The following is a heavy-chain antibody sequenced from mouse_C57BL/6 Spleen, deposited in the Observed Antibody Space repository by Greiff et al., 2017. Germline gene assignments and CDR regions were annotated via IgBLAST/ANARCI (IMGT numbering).Heavy chain of an antibody. D-gene: IGHD1-1*01. J-gene: IGHJ2*01. CDR1: GFTFSDYG. CDR3: ERQYYYGSSYYFDY. V-gene: IGHV5-17*01. CDR2: ISSGSSTI. Sequence: EVKLMESGGGLVKPGGSLKLSCAASGFTFSDYGMHWVRQAPEKGLEWVAYISSGSSTIYYADTVKGRFTISRDNAKNTLFLQMTSLRSEDTAMYYCERQYYYGSSYYFDYWGKGTTLTVAS.